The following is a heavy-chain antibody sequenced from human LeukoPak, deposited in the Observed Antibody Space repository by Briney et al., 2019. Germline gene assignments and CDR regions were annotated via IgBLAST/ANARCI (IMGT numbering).Heavy chain of an antibody. J-gene: IGHJ6*03. V-gene: IGHV1-2*02. CDR3: ARDPQRNHYYYYYMDV. Sequence: GASVKVSCKASGYTFTGYYMHWVRQAPGQGLEWMGWINPNSGGTNYAQKFQGRVTMTRDTSISTAYMELSRLRSDDTAVYYCARDPQRNHYYYYYMDVWGKGTTVTISS. CDR2: INPNSGGT. CDR1: GYTFTGYY.